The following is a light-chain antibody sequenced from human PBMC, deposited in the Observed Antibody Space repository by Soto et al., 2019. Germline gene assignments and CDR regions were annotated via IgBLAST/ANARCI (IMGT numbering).Light chain of an antibody. CDR2: GAS. CDR3: QQYGSSPRT. CDR1: QSISSSY. J-gene: IGKJ1*01. V-gene: IGKV3-20*01. Sequence: EIVLTQSPGTLSLSPGERATLSCRASQSISSSYLAWYQQKLGQAPRLLSYGASSRATGIPDRFSGGGSGTDFTLTISRLEPEDFAVYYCQQYGSSPRTFGQGTKVEIK.